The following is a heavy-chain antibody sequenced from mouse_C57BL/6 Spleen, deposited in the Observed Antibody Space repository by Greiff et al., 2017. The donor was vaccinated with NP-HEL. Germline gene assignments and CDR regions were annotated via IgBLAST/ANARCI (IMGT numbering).Heavy chain of an antibody. Sequence: QVQLQQSGPELVKPGASVKISCKASGYAFSSSWMNWVKQRPGKGLEWIGRIYPGDGDTNYNGKFKGKATLTADKSSSTAYMQLSSLTSEDSAVYFCARWITTVMDYWGQGTSVTVSS. J-gene: IGHJ4*01. D-gene: IGHD1-1*01. CDR1: GYAFSSSW. V-gene: IGHV1-82*01. CDR2: IYPGDGDT. CDR3: ARWITTVMDY.